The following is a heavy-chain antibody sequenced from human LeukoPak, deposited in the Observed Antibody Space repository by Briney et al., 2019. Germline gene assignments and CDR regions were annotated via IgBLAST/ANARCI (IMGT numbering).Heavy chain of an antibody. V-gene: IGHV3-30*01. D-gene: IGHD2-2*02. CDR1: GFTFSSYA. CDR3: ARDDCSSTSCYTVWSWRSRSPDDC. CDR2: ISYDGSNK. J-gene: IGHJ4*02. Sequence: GRSLRLSCAASGFTFSSYAMHWVRQAPGKGLEWVAVISYDGSNKYYADSVKGRFTISRDNSKNTLYLQMNSLRAEDTAVYYCARDDCSSTSCYTVWSWRSRSPDDCWGQGTLVTVSA.